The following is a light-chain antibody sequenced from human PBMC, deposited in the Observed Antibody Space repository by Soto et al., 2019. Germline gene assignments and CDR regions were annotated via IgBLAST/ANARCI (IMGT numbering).Light chain of an antibody. CDR1: QSVSSSY. V-gene: IGKV3-20*01. Sequence: EIVLTQSPGTLSLSPGERATLSCRASQSVSSSYLAWYQQKPGQAPRLLIDGASSSAIGFTYRFSGSGSGTDFTLTISRLEPEDFAVYYCHQYDTLYTFGQGTKLEIK. CDR2: GAS. CDR3: HQYDTLYT. J-gene: IGKJ2*01.